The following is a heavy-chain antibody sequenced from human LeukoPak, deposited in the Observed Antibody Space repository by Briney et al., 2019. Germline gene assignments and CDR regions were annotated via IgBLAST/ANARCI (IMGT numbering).Heavy chain of an antibody. V-gene: IGHV1-2*02. CDR1: GYTFTGYY. CDR2: INPNSGGT. D-gene: IGHD1-26*01. J-gene: IGHJ4*02. CDR3: ARDKGGATTQDY. Sequence: ASVKVSCKASGYTFTGYYIHWVRQAPGQGLEWMGWINPNSGGTNYAQKFQGRVTMTRDTPISTAYMELSGLRSDDTAVFYCARDKGGATTQDYWGQGTLVTVSS.